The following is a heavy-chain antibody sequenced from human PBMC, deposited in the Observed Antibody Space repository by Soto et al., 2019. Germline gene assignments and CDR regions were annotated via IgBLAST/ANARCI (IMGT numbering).Heavy chain of an antibody. CDR1: GGSISSANW. Sequence: QVQLQESGPGLVKPSGTLSLTCAVSGGSISSANWWNLVRQPPGKGLEWIGEIYHSGSTNYNPSLKSRVTISVTKSKNQLSLRLSSVTAADSAVYYCASHLGATRGPFDFWGQGTLVTVSS. CDR3: ASHLGATRGPFDF. CDR2: IYHSGST. V-gene: IGHV4-4*02. J-gene: IGHJ4*02. D-gene: IGHD1-26*01.